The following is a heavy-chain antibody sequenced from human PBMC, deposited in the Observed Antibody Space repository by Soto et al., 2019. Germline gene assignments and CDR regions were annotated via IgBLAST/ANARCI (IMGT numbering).Heavy chain of an antibody. V-gene: IGHV3-74*01. CDR1: GFSFTTYW. Sequence: EVQLVQSGGGLVQPGGSLRLSCAASGFSFTTYWMHWVRQAPGKGLVWVSRINGDGSSTNYADSVKGRFTISRDNAKNTLYLDMNSLSAEDTAVYLCARGGRGGFDYWGQGLLVTVSS. CDR2: INGDGSST. D-gene: IGHD3-16*01. J-gene: IGHJ4*02. CDR3: ARGGRGGFDY.